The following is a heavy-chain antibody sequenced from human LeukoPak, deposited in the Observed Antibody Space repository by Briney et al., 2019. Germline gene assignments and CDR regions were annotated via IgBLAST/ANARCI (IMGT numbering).Heavy chain of an antibody. V-gene: IGHV4-30-2*01. CDR2: IYHSGST. D-gene: IGHD1-26*01. J-gene: IGHJ6*02. Sequence: SQTLSLTCAVSGGSISSGGYSCSWIRQPPGKGLEWIGYIYHSGSTYYNPSLKSRVTISVDRSKNQFSLKLSSVTAAATAVYYCGRDGSIRGYYYGMDVWGQGTTVTVSS. CDR3: GRDGSIRGYYYGMDV. CDR1: GGSISSGGYS.